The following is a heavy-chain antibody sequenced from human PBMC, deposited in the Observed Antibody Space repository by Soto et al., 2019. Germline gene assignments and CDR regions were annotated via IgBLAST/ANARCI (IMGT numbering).Heavy chain of an antibody. CDR1: GFTFSSYW. CDR3: ARVDYYDSSGPFSDAFDI. V-gene: IGHV3-7*04. D-gene: IGHD3-22*01. CDR2: IKPDGSQK. J-gene: IGHJ3*02. Sequence: PGGSLRLSCAASGFTFSSYWMSWVRQAPGKGLEWVANIKPDGSQKWYVDSVKGRFTISRDNAKKSLYLQMNSLRAEDTAVYYCARVDYYDSSGPFSDAFDIWGQGTMVTVSS.